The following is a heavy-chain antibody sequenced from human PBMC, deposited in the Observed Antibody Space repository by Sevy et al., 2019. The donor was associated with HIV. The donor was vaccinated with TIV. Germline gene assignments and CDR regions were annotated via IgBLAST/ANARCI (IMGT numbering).Heavy chain of an antibody. J-gene: IGHJ3*01. CDR2: IVVGSGVT. CDR1: GFTFSSSA. Sequence: ASVKVSCKASGFTFSSSAVQWVRQARGQRLEWIGWIVVGSGVTDYAQNFQERVSFIRDMSTSTVYMELRSLRSDDTAVYYCASEDMTTFGGHLWVFDFWGQGTVVTVSS. V-gene: IGHV1-58*01. CDR3: ASEDMTTFGGHLWVFDF. D-gene: IGHD3-16*01.